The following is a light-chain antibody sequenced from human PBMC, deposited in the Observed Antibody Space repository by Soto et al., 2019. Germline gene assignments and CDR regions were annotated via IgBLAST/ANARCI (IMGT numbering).Light chain of an antibody. CDR2: GAS. J-gene: IGKJ2*01. CDR3: QHYGRSAYT. CDR1: QSVSSNY. Sequence: EIVLTQSPGTLSLSPGERATLSCRASQSVSSNYLAWYQQKPGQAPRLLIYGASSRATGIPDRFSGSGSGTDCTLTISRLEPEDFAVYYWQHYGRSAYTFGQGTTLEIK. V-gene: IGKV3-20*01.